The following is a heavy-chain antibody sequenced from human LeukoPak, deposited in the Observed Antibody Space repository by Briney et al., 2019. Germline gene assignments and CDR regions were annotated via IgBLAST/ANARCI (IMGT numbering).Heavy chain of an antibody. V-gene: IGHV1-18*01. J-gene: IGHJ5*02. Sequence: ASVKVSCKASGYTFTTYSFSWVRQAPAQGLELMGWISAFNGNTNYAQQLQDRVTMTTDTSTSTAYMELRSLRSDDTAVYYCARSRVNDYDSSGYYSWFDPWGQGTLVTVSS. CDR3: ARSRVNDYDSSGYYSWFDP. D-gene: IGHD3-22*01. CDR2: ISAFNGNT. CDR1: GYTFTTYS.